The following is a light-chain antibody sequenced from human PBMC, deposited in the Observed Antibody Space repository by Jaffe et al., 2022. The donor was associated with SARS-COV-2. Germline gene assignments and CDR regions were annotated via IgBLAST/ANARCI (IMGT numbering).Light chain of an antibody. Sequence: QSVLTQPPSVSGAPGQRVTISCTGSSSNIGAGYDVQWYQQLPGTAPKLLIYGSTNRPSGVPDRFSGSKSGTSASLAISGLQAEDEADYYCQSHDSSLISYVFGAGTKVTVL. CDR3: QSHDSSLISYV. CDR2: GST. CDR1: SSNIGAGYD. V-gene: IGLV1-40*01. J-gene: IGLJ1*01.